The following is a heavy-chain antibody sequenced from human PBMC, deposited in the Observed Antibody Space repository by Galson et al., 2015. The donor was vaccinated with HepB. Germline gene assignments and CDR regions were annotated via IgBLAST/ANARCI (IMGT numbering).Heavy chain of an antibody. CDR2: IIPIFGTA. CDR1: GGTFSSYA. V-gene: IGHV1-69*13. D-gene: IGHD2-21*02. Sequence: SVKVSCKAYGGTFSSYAISWVRQAPGQGLEWMGGIIPIFGTANYAQKFQGRVTITADESTSTAYMELSSLRSEDTAVYYCARLVVTAIPLYYYGMDVWGQGTTVTVSS. CDR3: ARLVVTAIPLYYYGMDV. J-gene: IGHJ6*02.